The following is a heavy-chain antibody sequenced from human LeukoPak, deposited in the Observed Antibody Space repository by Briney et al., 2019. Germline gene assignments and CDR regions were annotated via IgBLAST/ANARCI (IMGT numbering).Heavy chain of an antibody. CDR1: GGSISRYY. CDR3: ARGLEAAGFFAY. CDR2: IYTSGST. J-gene: IGHJ4*02. D-gene: IGHD6-13*01. Sequence: PSETLSLTCTVIGGSISRYYWIWIRQPAGKGLEWIGRIYTSGSTNYNPSLKSRVTISVDKSKNQFSLKLSSVTAADTAVYYCARGLEAAGFFAYWGQGTLVTVSS. V-gene: IGHV4-4*07.